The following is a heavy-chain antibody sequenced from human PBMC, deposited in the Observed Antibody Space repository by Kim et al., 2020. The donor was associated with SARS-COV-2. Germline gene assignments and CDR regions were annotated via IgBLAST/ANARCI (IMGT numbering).Heavy chain of an antibody. CDR2: ISSSSSYT. CDR3: ASSGESAIDY. Sequence: GGSLRLSCAASGFTFSDYYMSWIRQAPGKGLEWVSYISSSSSYTNYADSVKGRFTISRDNAKNSRYLQMNSLRAEDTAVYYCASSGESAIDYWGQGTLVTVSS. D-gene: IGHD3-16*01. CDR1: GFTFSDYY. V-gene: IGHV3-11*03. J-gene: IGHJ4*02.